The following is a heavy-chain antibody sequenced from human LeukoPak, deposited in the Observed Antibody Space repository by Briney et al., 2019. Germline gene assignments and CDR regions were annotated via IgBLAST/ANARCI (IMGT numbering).Heavy chain of an antibody. Sequence: ASVKVSCKVSGYTLTELSMHWVRQAPGKGLEWMGGFDPEGGETIYAQKFQGRVTMTEDTSTDTAYMELSSLRSEDTAVYYCATDPDYYGSGSYYKRPFRDYWGQGTLVTVSS. V-gene: IGHV1-24*01. CDR3: ATDPDYYGSGSYYKRPFRDY. J-gene: IGHJ4*02. CDR1: GYTLTELS. D-gene: IGHD3-10*01. CDR2: FDPEGGET.